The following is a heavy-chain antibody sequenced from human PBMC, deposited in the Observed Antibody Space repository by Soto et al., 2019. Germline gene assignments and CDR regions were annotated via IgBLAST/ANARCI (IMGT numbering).Heavy chain of an antibody. J-gene: IGHJ6*02. CDR1: GYTFSDYF. V-gene: IGHV1-46*01. Sequence: ASVKVSCKTYGYTFSDYFLHWVRQAPGQGPEWMGFVNPKGGSTRYAQKFQGRVSMTRDTSTSTVYMELSSLRSEDTAVYYCASGYHVAVVAAIQYYYYYGMDVWGQGTTVTVSS. CDR2: VNPKGGST. D-gene: IGHD2-15*01. CDR3: ASGYHVAVVAAIQYYYYYGMDV.